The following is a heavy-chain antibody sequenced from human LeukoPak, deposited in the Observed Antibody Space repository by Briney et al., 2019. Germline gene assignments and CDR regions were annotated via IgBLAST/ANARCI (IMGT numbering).Heavy chain of an antibody. CDR2: ISSSSSTI. V-gene: IGHV3-48*01. CDR3: AREAADYDFWSGYYVPPDY. CDR1: GFTFSSYA. D-gene: IGHD3-3*01. J-gene: IGHJ4*02. Sequence: GGSLRLSCAASGFTFSSYAMNWVRQAPGKGLEWVSYISSSSSTIYYADSVKGRFTISRDNAKNSLYLQMNSLRAEDTAVYYCAREAADYDFWSGYYVPPDYWGQGTLVTVSS.